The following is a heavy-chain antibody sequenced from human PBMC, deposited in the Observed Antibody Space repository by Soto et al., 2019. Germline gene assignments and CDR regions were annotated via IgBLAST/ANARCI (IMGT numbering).Heavy chain of an antibody. CDR1: GFTFTNYA. J-gene: IGHJ4*02. CDR2: LTDTGYTT. D-gene: IGHD2-21*02. CDR3: ARGGLGQLTAIDC. Sequence: EVQLLESGGGLVQPGGSLRLSCAASGFTFTNYAMSWVRQTPGEGLVYVSSLTDTGYTTYYADSVKGRFTISRDNSKNTVYLKMNSLIVDDTAIYYCARGGLGQLTAIDCWGQGTLVTVSS. V-gene: IGHV3-23*01.